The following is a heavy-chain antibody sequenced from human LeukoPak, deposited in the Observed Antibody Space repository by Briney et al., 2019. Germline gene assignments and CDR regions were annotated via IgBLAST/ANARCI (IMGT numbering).Heavy chain of an antibody. CDR3: ARDVGPYYDILTGYRHYYFDY. CDR2: IIPIFGTA. CDR1: GGTFSSYA. V-gene: IGHV1-69*13. D-gene: IGHD3-9*01. J-gene: IGHJ4*02. Sequence: GASVKVSCKASGGTFSSYAISWVRQAPGQGLEWMGGIIPIFGTANYAQKFQGRVTITADESTSTAYMELSSLRSEDTAVYYCARDVGPYYDILTGYRHYYFDYWGQGTLVTVSS.